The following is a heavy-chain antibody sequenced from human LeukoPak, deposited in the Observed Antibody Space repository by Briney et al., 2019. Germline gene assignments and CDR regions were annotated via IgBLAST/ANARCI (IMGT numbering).Heavy chain of an antibody. J-gene: IGHJ4*02. CDR2: IKSKTDGGTT. CDR3: TTFIPLWSNFDY. CDR1: GFTFSNAW. Sequence: GGSLRLSCAASGFTFSNAWMSWVRQAPGKGLEWVGRIKSKTDGGTTDYAAPVKGRFTISRDDSKNTLYLQMNSLKTEDTAVYYYTTFIPLWSNFDYWGQGTLVTVSS. D-gene: IGHD3-10*01. V-gene: IGHV3-15*01.